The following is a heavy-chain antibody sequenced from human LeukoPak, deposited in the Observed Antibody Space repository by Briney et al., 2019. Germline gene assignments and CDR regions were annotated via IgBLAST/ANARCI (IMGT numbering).Heavy chain of an antibody. J-gene: IGHJ4*02. D-gene: IGHD3-22*01. CDR2: IYYSGST. CDR1: GGSISSSSYY. CDR3: ARVGGPPYYYDSSGYYLDY. V-gene: IGHV4-39*07. Sequence: SETLSLTCTVSGGSISSSSYYWGWIRQPPGKGLEWIGTIYYSGSTDFNPSLKSRVTISVDTSKNQFSLKLSSVTAADTAVYYCARVGGPPYYYDSSGYYLDYWGQGTLVTVSS.